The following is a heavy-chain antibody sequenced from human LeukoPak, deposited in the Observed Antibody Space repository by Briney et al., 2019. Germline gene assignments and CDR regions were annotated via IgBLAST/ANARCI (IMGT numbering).Heavy chain of an antibody. V-gene: IGHV3-30-3*01. D-gene: IGHD6-13*01. CDR3: ARPSAAGMSSSFDY. J-gene: IGHJ4*02. CDR1: GFTVSSNY. Sequence: GGSLRLSCAASGFTVSSNYMSWVRQAPGKGLEWVAVISYDGSNKYYADSVKGRFTISRDNSKNTLYLQMNSLRAEDTAVYYCARPSAAGMSSSFDYWGQGTLVTVSS. CDR2: ISYDGSNK.